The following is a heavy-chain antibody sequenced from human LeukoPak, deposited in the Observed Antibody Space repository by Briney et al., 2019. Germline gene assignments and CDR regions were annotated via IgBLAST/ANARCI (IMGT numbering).Heavy chain of an antibody. CDR3: ARPNGTTEYYYYYYGMDV. CDR1: GFTFSDYY. V-gene: IGHV3-11*01. Sequence: GGSLRLSCAASGFTFSDYYMSWIRQAPGKGLEWVSYISSSGSTIYYADSVKGRFSISRDNAKNSLYLQMNSLRAEDTAVYYCARPNGTTEYYYYYYGMDVWGQGTTVTVSS. D-gene: IGHD4-17*01. J-gene: IGHJ6*02. CDR2: ISSSGSTI.